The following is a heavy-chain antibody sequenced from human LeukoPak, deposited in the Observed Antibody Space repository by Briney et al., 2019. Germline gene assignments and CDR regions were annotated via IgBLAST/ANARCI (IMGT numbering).Heavy chain of an antibody. V-gene: IGHV1-18*01. J-gene: IGHJ3*02. CDR3: ARERPGYCSGGSCYSLVGAFDI. D-gene: IGHD2-15*01. CDR2: ISAYNGNT. Sequence: ASVKVSCKASGYTFTSYGISWVRQAPGQGLEWMVWISAYNGNTNYAQKLQGRVTMTTDTSTSTAYMELRSLRSDDTAVYYCARERPGYCSGGSCYSLVGAFDIWGQGTMVTVSS. CDR1: GYTFTSYG.